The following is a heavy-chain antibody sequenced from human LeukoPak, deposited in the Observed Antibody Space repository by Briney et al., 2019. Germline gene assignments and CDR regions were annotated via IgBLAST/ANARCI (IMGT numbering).Heavy chain of an antibody. CDR2: IYPGDSDT. Sequence: GESLKISCKGSGYSFTKYWIGWVRQMPGKGLKWMGIIYPGDSDTRYSPSFQGQVTISADKSLSTAYLQWSSLKASDTAIYYCARHPHGGILTGNPTGAFDIWGQGTLVTVSS. CDR3: ARHPHGGILTGNPTGAFDI. CDR1: GYSFTKYW. V-gene: IGHV5-51*01. D-gene: IGHD3-9*01. J-gene: IGHJ3*02.